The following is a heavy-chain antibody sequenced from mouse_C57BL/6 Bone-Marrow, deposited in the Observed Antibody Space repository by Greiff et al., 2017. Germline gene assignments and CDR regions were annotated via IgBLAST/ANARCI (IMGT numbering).Heavy chain of an antibody. CDR1: GFTFSSYG. J-gene: IGHJ3*01. Sequence: EVQRVESGGDLVKPGGSLKLSCAASGFTFSSYGMSWVRQTPDKRLEWVATISSGGSYTYYPDSVKGRFTISRDNAKNTLDLQMSSLKSEDTAMYYCEAQFMTTPRRYAYWGQGTLVTVSA. D-gene: IGHD1-1*01. V-gene: IGHV5-6*01. CDR3: EAQFMTTPRRYAY. CDR2: ISSGGSYT.